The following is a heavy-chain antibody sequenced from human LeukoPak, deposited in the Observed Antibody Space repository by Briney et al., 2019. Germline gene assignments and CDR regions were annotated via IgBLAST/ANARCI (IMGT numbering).Heavy chain of an antibody. D-gene: IGHD3-22*01. Sequence: ETLSLTCTVSGGSISSYYWSWIRQPPGKGLEWIGEINHSGSTNYNPSLKSRVTISVDTSKNQFSLKLSSVTAADTAVYYCARGRVEITMIVVVIPFFDYWGQGTLVTVSS. J-gene: IGHJ4*02. CDR3: ARGRVEITMIVVVIPFFDY. V-gene: IGHV4-34*01. CDR1: GGSISSYY. CDR2: INHSGST.